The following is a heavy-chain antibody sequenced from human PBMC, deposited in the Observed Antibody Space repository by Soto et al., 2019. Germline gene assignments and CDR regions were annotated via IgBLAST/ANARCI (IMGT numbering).Heavy chain of an antibody. J-gene: IGHJ6*04. Sequence: GGSLRLSCAASGFTFSSYDMHWVRQATGKGLEWVSAIGTAGDTYYPGSVKGRFTISRENAKNSLYLQMNSLRAGDTAVYYCAKGHQFASAGLPMGVWGKGTTVTVSS. CDR1: GFTFSSYD. CDR2: IGTAGDT. CDR3: AKGHQFASAGLPMGV. V-gene: IGHV3-13*01. D-gene: IGHD6-13*01.